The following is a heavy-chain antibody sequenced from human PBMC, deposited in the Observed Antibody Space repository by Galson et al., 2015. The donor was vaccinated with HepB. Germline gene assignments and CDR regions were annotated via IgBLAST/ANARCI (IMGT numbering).Heavy chain of an antibody. Sequence: SLRLSCAASGFTFSSYSMNWVRQAPGKGLEWVSYISSSSSTIYYADSVKGRFTISRDNAKNSLYLQMNSLRDEDTAVYYCARDLGTYCGGDCPLSPFDYWGQGTLVTVSS. V-gene: IGHV3-48*02. CDR2: ISSSSSTI. CDR3: ARDLGTYCGGDCPLSPFDY. D-gene: IGHD2-21*02. CDR1: GFTFSSYS. J-gene: IGHJ4*02.